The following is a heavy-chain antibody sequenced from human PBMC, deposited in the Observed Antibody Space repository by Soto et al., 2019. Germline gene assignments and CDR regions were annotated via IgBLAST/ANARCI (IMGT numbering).Heavy chain of an antibody. D-gene: IGHD6-19*01. CDR3: ARAVAGPLFSDY. CDR1: GYTFTSYG. Sequence: QVQLVQSGAEVKKPGASVKVSCKASGYTFTSYGISWERQAPGQGLEWMGWISDYNGNTNYAQKLQGRVTMTTDTSTSTGYMELRSLRSDDTAVYYCARAVAGPLFSDYWGQGTLVTVSS. V-gene: IGHV1-18*01. CDR2: ISDYNGNT. J-gene: IGHJ4*02.